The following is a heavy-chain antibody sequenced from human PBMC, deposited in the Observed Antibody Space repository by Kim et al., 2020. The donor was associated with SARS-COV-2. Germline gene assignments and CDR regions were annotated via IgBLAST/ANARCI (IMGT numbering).Heavy chain of an antibody. J-gene: IGHJ4*02. D-gene: IGHD5-18*01. CDR1: GYSISSGYY. CDR2: IYHSGST. CDR3: ARDINSYGYDDY. Sequence: SETLSLTCTVSGYSISSGYYWGWIRPPPGKGLEWIGSIYHSGSTYYNPSLKSRVTISVDTSKNQFSLKLSSVTAADTAVYYCARDINSYGYDDYWGQGTLVTVSS. V-gene: IGHV4-38-2*02.